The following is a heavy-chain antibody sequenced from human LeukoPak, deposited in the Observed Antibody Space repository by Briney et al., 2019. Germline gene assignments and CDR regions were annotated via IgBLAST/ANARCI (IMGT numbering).Heavy chain of an antibody. D-gene: IGHD6-19*01. CDR3: ARWVEYSSGWANYFDY. CDR2: IIPIFGTA. Sequence: SVRVSYKASGDTFNIYAISWVRQAPGQGREGMGGIIPIFGTANYAQKFQGRVTITADESTSTAYMELSSLRSEDTAVYYCARWVEYSSGWANYFDYWGQGTLVTVSS. J-gene: IGHJ4*02. V-gene: IGHV1-69*13. CDR1: GDTFNIYA.